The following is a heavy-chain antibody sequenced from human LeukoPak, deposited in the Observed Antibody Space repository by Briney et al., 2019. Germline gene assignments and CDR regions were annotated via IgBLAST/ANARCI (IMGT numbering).Heavy chain of an antibody. V-gene: IGHV4-34*01. D-gene: IGHD3-10*01. CDR3: ARQLGDSGSKYYYYYYMDV. Sequence: PGGSLRLSCAASEFSVGSNYMTWVRQPPGKGLEWIGEINHSGSTNYNPSLKSRVTISVDTSKNQFSLKLSSVTAADTAVYYCARQLGDSGSKYYYYYYMDVWGKGTTVTISS. CDR2: INHSGST. J-gene: IGHJ6*03. CDR1: EFSVGSNY.